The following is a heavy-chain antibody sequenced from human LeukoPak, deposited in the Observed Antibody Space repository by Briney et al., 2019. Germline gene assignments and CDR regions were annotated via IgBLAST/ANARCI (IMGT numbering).Heavy chain of an antibody. Sequence: TGGSLRLSCAASGFTFSNYGMHWVRQAPGKGLEWVAIISYDGSNKYYADSVKGRFTISRDNSKNTLYLQMSSLRPEDTAVYYCASGGYTSSWYVVDYWGQGTLVTVSS. CDR2: ISYDGSNK. D-gene: IGHD6-13*01. V-gene: IGHV3-30*03. CDR1: GFTFSNYG. CDR3: ASGGYTSSWYVVDY. J-gene: IGHJ4*02.